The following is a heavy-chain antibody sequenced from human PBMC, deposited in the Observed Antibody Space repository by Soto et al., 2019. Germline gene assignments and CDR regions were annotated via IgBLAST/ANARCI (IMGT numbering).Heavy chain of an antibody. V-gene: IGHV4-4*07. J-gene: IGHJ5*02. Sequence: SETLSLTCTVSGGSISSYYWSWIRQPAGKGLEWIGRIYTSGSTNYNPSLKSRVTMSVDTSKNQFSLKLSSVTAADTAVYYCARDGYSSSWYWFDPWGQGTLVTVTS. D-gene: IGHD6-13*01. CDR2: IYTSGST. CDR3: ARDGYSSSWYWFDP. CDR1: GGSISSYY.